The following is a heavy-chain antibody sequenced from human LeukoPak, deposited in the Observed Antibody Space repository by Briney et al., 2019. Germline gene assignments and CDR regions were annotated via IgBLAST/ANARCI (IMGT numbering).Heavy chain of an antibody. Sequence: ASVKVSCKASGYTFTSYGILWVRQAPGQRLEWMGWMNPSNGNTKYSEKFQGRVTITRDTSASTAYMELSSLRSEDTAVYYCARGSTGVLLWFGELLGDWGQGTLVTVSS. J-gene: IGHJ4*02. V-gene: IGHV1-3*01. CDR3: ARGSTGVLLWFGELLGD. CDR1: GYTFTSYG. CDR2: MNPSNGNT. D-gene: IGHD3-10*01.